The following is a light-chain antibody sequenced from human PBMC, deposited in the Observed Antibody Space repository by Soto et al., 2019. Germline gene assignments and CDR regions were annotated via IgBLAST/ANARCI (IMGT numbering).Light chain of an antibody. Sequence: QSALTQPASVSGSPGQSITISCTGTSSDVGGYNYVSWYQQHPGKAPKLMIYEVSNRPSGVSTRFSGSKSGNTASLTISGLQAEYEADYYCSSYTSSSNPSVVFGGGTKVTVL. J-gene: IGLJ2*01. V-gene: IGLV2-14*01. CDR1: SSDVGGYNY. CDR3: SSYTSSSNPSVV. CDR2: EVS.